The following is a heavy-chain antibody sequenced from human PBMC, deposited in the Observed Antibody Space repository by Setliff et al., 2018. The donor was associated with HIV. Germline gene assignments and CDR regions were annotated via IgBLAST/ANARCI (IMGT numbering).Heavy chain of an antibody. Sequence: LRLSCTASGFTFRDYYMSWIRQAPGKGLAWVSYISSSGGTIYYADSVKGRFTISRDNAKNSLYLQMNSLRAEDTAVYYCARAMAADFWSAYYGSKGGPAFDPWGQGTLVTVSS. D-gene: IGHD3-3*01. CDR3: ARAMAADFWSAYYGSKGGPAFDP. CDR2: ISSSGGTI. CDR1: GFTFRDYY. V-gene: IGHV3-11*04. J-gene: IGHJ5*02.